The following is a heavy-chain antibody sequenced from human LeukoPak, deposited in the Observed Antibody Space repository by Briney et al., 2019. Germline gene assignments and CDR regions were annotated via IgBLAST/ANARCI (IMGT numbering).Heavy chain of an antibody. CDR2: INPSGGSP. J-gene: IGHJ6*02. CDR3: ARDRGYYSRMLYGMDV. Sequence: GASVKVSCKASGYTFTNYNMHWVRQAPGQGLEWMGIINPSGGSPTYAQKFQGRVTMTSDTSTSTVYMELSSLRSEDTAVYYCARDRGYYSRMLYGMDVWGQGTTVTVSS. D-gene: IGHD3-22*01. V-gene: IGHV1-46*01. CDR1: GYTFTNYN.